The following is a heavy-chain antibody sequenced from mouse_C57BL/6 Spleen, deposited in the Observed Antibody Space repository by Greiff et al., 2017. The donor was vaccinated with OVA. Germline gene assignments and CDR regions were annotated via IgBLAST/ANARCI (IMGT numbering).Heavy chain of an antibody. CDR2: IDPETGGT. V-gene: IGHV1-15*01. D-gene: IGHD2-5*01. J-gene: IGHJ1*03. CDR1: GYTFTDYE. CDR3: TRDYSNWYFDV. Sequence: QVQLQQSGAELVRPGASVTLSCKASGYTFTDYEMRWVKQTPVPGLEWIGAIDPETGGTAYNQKFKGKAILTADKSSSTAYMELRSLTSEDSAVYYCTRDYSNWYFDVWGTGTTVTVSS.